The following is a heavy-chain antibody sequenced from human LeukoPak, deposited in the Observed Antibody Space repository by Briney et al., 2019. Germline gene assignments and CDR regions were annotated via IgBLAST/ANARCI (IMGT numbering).Heavy chain of an antibody. D-gene: IGHD2-2*01. J-gene: IGHJ2*01. CDR3: ARDAYCSTTSCKEYFDL. V-gene: IGHV3-21*01. Sequence: GGSLRLSCAASGFTFSSYGMSWVRQAPGKGLEWASSISSRSSYIYYADSVKGRFTISRDNAKNSLYLQMNSLRAEDTAVYYCARDAYCSTTSCKEYFDLWGRGTLVTVSS. CDR1: GFTFSSYG. CDR2: ISSRSSYI.